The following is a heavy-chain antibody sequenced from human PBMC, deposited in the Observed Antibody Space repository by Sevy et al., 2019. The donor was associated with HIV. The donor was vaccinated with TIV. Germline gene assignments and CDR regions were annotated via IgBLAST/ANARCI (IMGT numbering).Heavy chain of an antibody. CDR3: ARDKSLAVAGYFDY. J-gene: IGHJ4*02. Sequence: GGSLRLSCAASGFTFSSYAMHWVRQAPGKGLEWVAVISYDGSNKYYADSVKGRFTISRDNSKNTLYLQMNSLRAEDTAVYYCARDKSLAVAGYFDYWGQRTLVTVSS. CDR1: GFTFSSYA. V-gene: IGHV3-30-3*01. CDR2: ISYDGSNK. D-gene: IGHD6-19*01.